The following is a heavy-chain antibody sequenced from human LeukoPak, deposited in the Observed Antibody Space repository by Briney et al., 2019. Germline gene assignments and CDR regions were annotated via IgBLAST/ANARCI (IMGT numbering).Heavy chain of an antibody. CDR2: ISSSSYI. V-gene: IGHV3-21*01. CDR3: ARASGIAVAGTRAADPSFDY. J-gene: IGHJ4*02. D-gene: IGHD6-19*01. Sequence: GRSLRLSCAASGFTFSSYSMNWVGQGPGKGLEGVSSISSSSYIYYADSVKGRFTISRDNAKNSLYLQMNSLRAEDTAVYYCARASGIAVAGTRAADPSFDYWGQGTLVTVSS. CDR1: GFTFSSYS.